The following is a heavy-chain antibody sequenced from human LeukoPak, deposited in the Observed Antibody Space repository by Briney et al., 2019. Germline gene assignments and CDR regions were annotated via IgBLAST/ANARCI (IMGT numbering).Heavy chain of an antibody. V-gene: IGHV3-9*01. CDR2: ISWNSGSI. D-gene: IGHD6-13*01. Sequence: SLRLSCAASGFTFDDYAMHWVRQAPGKGLEWVSGISWNSGSIGYADSVKGRFTISRDNAKNSLYLQMNSLRAEDTALYYCAKARGQQLEDNWFDPWGQGTLVTVSS. CDR1: GFTFDDYA. J-gene: IGHJ5*02. CDR3: AKARGQQLEDNWFDP.